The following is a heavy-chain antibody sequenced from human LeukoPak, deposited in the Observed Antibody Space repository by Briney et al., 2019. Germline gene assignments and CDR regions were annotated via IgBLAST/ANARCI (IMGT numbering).Heavy chain of an antibody. CDR1: GYSISSGYY. D-gene: IGHD4-17*01. Sequence: SETLSLTCTVSGYSISSGYYWGWIRQPPGEGLEWIGSIYHSGSTYYNPSLKSRVTISVDTSKNQFSLKLSSVTAADTAVYYCARSTTVNPPSFRDWGQGTLVTVSS. V-gene: IGHV4-38-2*02. J-gene: IGHJ4*02. CDR3: ARSTTVNPPSFRD. CDR2: IYHSGST.